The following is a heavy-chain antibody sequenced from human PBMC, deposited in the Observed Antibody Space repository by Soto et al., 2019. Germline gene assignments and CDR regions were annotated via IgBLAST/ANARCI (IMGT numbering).Heavy chain of an antibody. J-gene: IGHJ5*02. D-gene: IGHD3-3*01. CDR3: AIGGIFGVVIFRFAP. CDR2: IIPIFGTA. CDR1: GGTFSSYA. V-gene: IGHV1-69*13. Sequence: SVKVSCKASGGTFSSYAISWVRQAPGQGLEWMGGIIPIFGTANYAQKFQGRVTITADESTSTAYMELSSLRSEDTAVYYFAIGGIFGVVIFRFAPWGQGTLVTVSS.